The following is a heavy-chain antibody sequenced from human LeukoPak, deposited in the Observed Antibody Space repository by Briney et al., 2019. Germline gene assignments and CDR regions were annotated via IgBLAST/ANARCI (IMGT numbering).Heavy chain of an antibody. CDR2: IRYDGSNK. D-gene: IGHD1-26*01. CDR1: GFTFSSYG. Sequence: AGGSLRLSCAASGFTFSSYGMHWVRQAPGKGLEWVAFIRYDGSNKYYADSVKGRFTISRDNSKNTLYLQMNSLRAEDTAVYYCAKFKTGSYYDAELRDFDYWGQGTLVTVSS. V-gene: IGHV3-30*02. CDR3: AKFKTGSYYDAELRDFDY. J-gene: IGHJ4*02.